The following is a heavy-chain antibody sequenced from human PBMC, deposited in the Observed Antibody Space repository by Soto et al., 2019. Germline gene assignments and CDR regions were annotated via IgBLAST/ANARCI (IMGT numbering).Heavy chain of an antibody. J-gene: IGHJ4*01. CDR2: TYYRSKWCY. V-gene: IGHV6-1*01. CDR1: GDSVSSNSAG. CDR3: ARGEQYSGRIFDY. Sequence: QVQLQQSGPGLVKPSQTLSLTCAITGDSVSSNSAGWSWVRQSPSRGLEWLGRTYYRSKWCYEYAVPGRGRITINPATSKNQYSLQLNSVTPEDTAVYFCARGEQYSGRIFDYWGQGTLVTVSS. D-gene: IGHD1-26*01.